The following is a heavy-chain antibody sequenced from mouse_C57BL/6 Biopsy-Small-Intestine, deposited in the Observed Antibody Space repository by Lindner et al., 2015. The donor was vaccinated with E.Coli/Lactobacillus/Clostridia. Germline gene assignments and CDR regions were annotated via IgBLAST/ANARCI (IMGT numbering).Heavy chain of an antibody. V-gene: IGHV1-22*01. Sequence: VQLQESGPELVKPGASVKMSCKASGYTFTNYNIHWVKQSHGKSLEWIGYINPNNGGTNYNQKFKGKATLTVNKSSSTAYMELRSLTSEDSAVYYCARGVTTYFDYWGQGTTLTVSS. J-gene: IGHJ2*01. CDR2: INPNNGGT. D-gene: IGHD2-2*01. CDR3: ARGVTTYFDY. CDR1: GYTFTNYN.